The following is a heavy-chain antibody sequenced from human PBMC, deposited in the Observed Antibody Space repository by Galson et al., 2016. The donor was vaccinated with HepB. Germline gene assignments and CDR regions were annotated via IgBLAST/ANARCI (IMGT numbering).Heavy chain of an antibody. CDR3: GNDPNGGDGGAHDM. J-gene: IGHJ3*02. D-gene: IGHD3-16*01. CDR1: GFTFSAYA. Sequence: SLRLSCAASGFTFSAYAMSWVRQTPGEGLEWVAGIGAGGGKTYYADSVRGRFTISRDNSENTLYLQVSGLRAEDTAIYYCGNDPNGGDGGAHDMWGQGTMVVVSS. V-gene: IGHV3-23*01. CDR2: IGAGGGKT.